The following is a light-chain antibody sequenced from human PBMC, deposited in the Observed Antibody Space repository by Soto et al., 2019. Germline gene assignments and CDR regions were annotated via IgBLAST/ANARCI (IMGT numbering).Light chain of an antibody. V-gene: IGKV3-15*01. CDR1: QSVSNN. CDR3: QQFNNWPPWT. CDR2: GAS. J-gene: IGKJ1*01. Sequence: EIVLTQSPGTLSLSPGEVATLSCRASQSVSNNYLAWYQQKPGQAPRLLIYGASTRAAGIPDRFSGSGSGTEFTLTISGLQSDDFAVYYCQQFNNWPPWTFGQGTKVDIK.